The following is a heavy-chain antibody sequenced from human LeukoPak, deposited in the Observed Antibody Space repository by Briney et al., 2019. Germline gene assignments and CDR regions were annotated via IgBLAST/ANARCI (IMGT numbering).Heavy chain of an antibody. CDR2: IYPGDSDT. Sequence: PGESLKISCKGSGYSFTSYWIGWVRQMPGKGLEWMGIIYPGDSDTRYSPSFQGQVTISADKSISTAYLQWSSLKASDTAMYYCARTHYDFRSGYHTPFDYWGQGTLVTVSS. J-gene: IGHJ4*02. CDR3: ARTHYDFRSGYHTPFDY. V-gene: IGHV5-51*01. D-gene: IGHD3-3*01. CDR1: GYSFTSYW.